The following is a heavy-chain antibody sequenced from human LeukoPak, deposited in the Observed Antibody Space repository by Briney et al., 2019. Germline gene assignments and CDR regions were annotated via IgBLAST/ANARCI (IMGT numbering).Heavy chain of an antibody. D-gene: IGHD3-10*01. CDR3: AKGLRSGSAKYNCLDP. Sequence: PGGSLRLSCAASGFTFSSYAMSWVRQAPGKGLEWVSAISGSGGDTYYADSVRGRFTISRDNSKNTLYLQMNSLRVEDTAVYYCAKGLRSGSAKYNCLDPWGQGTLATVSS. J-gene: IGHJ5*02. CDR1: GFTFSSYA. CDR2: ISGSGGDT. V-gene: IGHV3-23*01.